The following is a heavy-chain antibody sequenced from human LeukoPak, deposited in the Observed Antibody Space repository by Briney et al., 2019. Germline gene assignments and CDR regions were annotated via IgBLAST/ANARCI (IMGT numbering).Heavy chain of an antibody. D-gene: IGHD6-13*01. J-gene: IGHJ6*04. Sequence: GGSLRLSCAVSGFTFSDYYMSWIRQAAGKGLEWVSYISSSSSYTNYADSVKGRFTISRDNAKNSLYLQMSSLRAEDTAVYYCARDRAAAGNYYYYGMDVWGKGTTVTVSA. V-gene: IGHV3-11*06. CDR1: GFTFSDYY. CDR2: ISSSSSYT. CDR3: ARDRAAAGNYYYYGMDV.